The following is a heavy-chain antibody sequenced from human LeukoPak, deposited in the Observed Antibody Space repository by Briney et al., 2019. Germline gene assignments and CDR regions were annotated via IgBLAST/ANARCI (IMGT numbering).Heavy chain of an antibody. Sequence: SETLSLTCAVSGGSFSGYYWSWIRQPPGKGLEWIGEINHSGGTNYNPSLKSRVTISVDTSKNQFSLKLSSVTAADTAVYYCARDKGALWSRLFDYWGQGTLVTVSS. J-gene: IGHJ4*02. CDR3: ARDKGALWSRLFDY. CDR2: INHSGGT. V-gene: IGHV4-34*01. D-gene: IGHD3-10*01. CDR1: GGSFSGYY.